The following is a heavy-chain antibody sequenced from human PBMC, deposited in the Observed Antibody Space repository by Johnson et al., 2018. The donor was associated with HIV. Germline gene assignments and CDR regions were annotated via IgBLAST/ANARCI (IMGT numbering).Heavy chain of an antibody. V-gene: IGHV3-11*04. J-gene: IGHJ3*02. D-gene: IGHD3-10*01. CDR3: ARDLRFNRTVQGRVIISGAFDM. CDR2: ISGSGNAI. CDR1: GFTLSDSY. Sequence: VQLVESGGGVVQPGRSLRLSCAASGFTLSDSYMSWIRQAPGKGLEWVSYISGSGNAIYYADSVRGRFTISRDNAKNSLYLQMNSLRAEDTAVYSCARDLRFNRTVQGRVIISGAFDMWGQGTVVHVSS.